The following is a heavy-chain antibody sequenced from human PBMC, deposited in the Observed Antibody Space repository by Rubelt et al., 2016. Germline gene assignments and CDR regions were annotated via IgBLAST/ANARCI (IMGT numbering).Heavy chain of an antibody. V-gene: IGHV4-4*02. Sequence: QVQLQESGPTLVKPSGTLSLTCAVSGDSIRSTDWWSWVRQPPGKGLEWIVEISQSGDINYNPFLKSRVTISGDTSKNRFSLKWTSVTAADTAVYYCVRANYFDDWGQGTLVTVSS. CDR3: VRANYFDD. CDR2: ISQSGDI. J-gene: IGHJ4*02. CDR1: GDSIRSTDW.